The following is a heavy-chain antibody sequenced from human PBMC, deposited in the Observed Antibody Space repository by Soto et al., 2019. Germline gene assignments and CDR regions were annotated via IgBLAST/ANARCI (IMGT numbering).Heavy chain of an antibody. V-gene: IGHV1-2*02. J-gene: IGHJ4*02. D-gene: IGHD3-9*01. CDR3: ARPPGYISDWYYFDL. CDR2: ISPKSGGT. CDR1: GYTFISYY. Sequence: ASVKVSGKASGYTFISYYMHGGGQTRGQGFEWMGRISPKSGGTNYAQKFQGRVSTTWDTSLKTAYMELSSLMSEDTAVYYCARPPGYISDWYYFDLWGQGTQVTVSS.